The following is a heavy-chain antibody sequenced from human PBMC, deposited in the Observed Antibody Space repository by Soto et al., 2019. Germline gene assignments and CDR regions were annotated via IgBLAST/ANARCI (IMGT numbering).Heavy chain of an antibody. CDR1: XGSFSSFA. Sequence: QVXLVXSGAEVKKPGXXVXXXCKASXGSFSSFAISWVRQAPGXXXXXXXXIIPIYGTVNYAQKFRGRVTITXXXXXXXXXXXXXXXXXXXXAVYYCARGEWEVFSEGRDHWFDPWGQGTLVTVXS. CDR2: IIPIYGTV. CDR3: ARGEWEVFSEGRDHWFDP. D-gene: IGHD1-26*01. J-gene: IGHJ5*02. V-gene: IGHV1-69*01.